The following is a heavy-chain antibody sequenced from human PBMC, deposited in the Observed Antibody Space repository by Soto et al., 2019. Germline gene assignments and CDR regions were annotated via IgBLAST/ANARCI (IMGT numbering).Heavy chain of an antibody. CDR2: IRSKAYGGTT. V-gene: IGHV3-49*04. CDR3: TRVALLWFGEPHLSYFDY. D-gene: IGHD3-10*01. Sequence: GGSLRLSCTASGFTFVEYAMSWGRQAPGKGLEWVGFIRSKAYGGTTEYAASVKGRFTISRDDSKSIAYLQMNSLKTEDTAVYYCTRVALLWFGEPHLSYFDYWGQGTLVTVSS. CDR1: GFTFVEYA. J-gene: IGHJ4*02.